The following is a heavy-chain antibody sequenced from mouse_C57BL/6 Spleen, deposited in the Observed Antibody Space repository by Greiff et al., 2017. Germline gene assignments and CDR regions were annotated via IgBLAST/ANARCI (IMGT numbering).Heavy chain of an antibody. CDR3: TRDFSYYYGSSFSWFAY. CDR1: GYTFTDYE. D-gene: IGHD1-1*01. CDR2: IDPETGGT. Sequence: VKLQESGAELVRPGASVTLSCKASGYTFTDYEMHWVKQTPVHGLEWIGAIDPETGGTAYNQKFKGKAILTADKSSSTAYMELRSLTSEDSAVYYCTRDFSYYYGSSFSWFAYWGQGTLVTVSA. J-gene: IGHJ3*01. V-gene: IGHV1-15*01.